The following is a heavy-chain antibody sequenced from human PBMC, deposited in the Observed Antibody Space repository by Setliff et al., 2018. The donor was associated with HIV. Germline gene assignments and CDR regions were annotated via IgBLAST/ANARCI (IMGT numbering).Heavy chain of an antibody. CDR2: IYWSGLT. CDR3: ASAGSGTRAPPRY. V-gene: IGHV4-39*01. D-gene: IGHD1-1*01. J-gene: IGHJ4*02. Sequence: PSETLSLTCTVSSGSVSRSDYYWGWIRQTPGKGLEWIGSIYWSGLTFYNPSLKSRVTISVDTSKNQFSLRLNSVTAADTAVYYCASAGSGTRAPPRYWGQGTLVTVSS. CDR1: SGSVSRSDYY.